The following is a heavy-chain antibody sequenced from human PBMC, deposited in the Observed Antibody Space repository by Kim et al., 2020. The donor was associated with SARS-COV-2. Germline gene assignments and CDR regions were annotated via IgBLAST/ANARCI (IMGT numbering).Heavy chain of an antibody. CDR1: GFTFSNYA. J-gene: IGHJ3*02. D-gene: IGHD3-22*01. V-gene: IGHV3-23*01. CDR3: AKDAVTCSSCYCVSVSAYNI. Sequence: GGSLRLSCAASGFTFSNYAMSWVRQAPGKGLEWVSGISGSGYTTYYANSVKGRFTISRDISENTLHLQMNSLRAEDTAVYYCAKDAVTCSSCYCVSVSAYNIWGQGTMVTVSS. CDR2: ISGSGYTT.